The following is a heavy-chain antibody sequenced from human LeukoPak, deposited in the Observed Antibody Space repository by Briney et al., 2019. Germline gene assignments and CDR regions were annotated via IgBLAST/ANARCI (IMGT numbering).Heavy chain of an antibody. J-gene: IGHJ4*02. V-gene: IGHV3-33*06. D-gene: IGHD1-26*01. Sequence: GGSLRLSCAASGFTFSSYGMHWVRQAPGKGLEWWAVIWYDGSNKYYADSVKGRFTISRDNSKNTLYLQMNSLRAEATAVNYCAKDGGVGATRGYSDYWGQGTLVTVSS. CDR3: AKDGGVGATRGYSDY. CDR1: GFTFSSYG. CDR2: IWYDGSNK.